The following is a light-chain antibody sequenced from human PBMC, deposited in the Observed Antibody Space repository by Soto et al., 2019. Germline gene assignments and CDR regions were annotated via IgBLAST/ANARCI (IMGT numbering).Light chain of an antibody. CDR2: EGS. V-gene: IGLV2-23*03. CDR1: SSDVGSYNL. Sequence: ALTQPASVSGSPGQSITISCTGTSSDVGSYNLVSWYQQHPGKAPKLIIYEGSKRPSGVSNRFSGSKSGNTASLTISGLQAEDEADYYCCSFAGSSTFEVFGGGTKLTVL. CDR3: CSFAGSSTFEV. J-gene: IGLJ2*01.